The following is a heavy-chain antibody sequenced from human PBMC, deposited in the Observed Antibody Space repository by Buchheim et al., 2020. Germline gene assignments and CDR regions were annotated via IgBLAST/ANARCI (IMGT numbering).Heavy chain of an antibody. CDR2: IYSGGST. D-gene: IGHD5-24*01. CDR1: GFTVSSNY. CDR3: ARKVQGEMATNDAFDI. J-gene: IGHJ3*02. Sequence: EVQLVESGGGLVQPGGSLRLSCAASGFTVSSNYMSWVRQAPGKGLEWVSVIYSGGSTYYADSAKGRFTISRDNSKNTLYLHMNRLRAEDTAVYYCARKVQGEMATNDAFDIWGQRT. V-gene: IGHV3-66*01.